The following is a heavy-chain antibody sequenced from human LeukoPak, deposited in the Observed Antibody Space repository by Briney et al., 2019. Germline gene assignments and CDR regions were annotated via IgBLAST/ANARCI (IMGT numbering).Heavy chain of an antibody. Sequence: SETLSLTCAVYGGSFSGYYWSWIRQPPGKGLEWIGYIYYSGSTNYNPSLKSRVTISVDTSKNQFSLKLSSVTAADTAVYYCASSYYYDSSGYYSDAFDIWGQGTMVTVSS. D-gene: IGHD3-22*01. J-gene: IGHJ3*02. CDR1: GGSFSGYY. CDR2: IYYSGST. V-gene: IGHV4-59*01. CDR3: ASSYYYDSSGYYSDAFDI.